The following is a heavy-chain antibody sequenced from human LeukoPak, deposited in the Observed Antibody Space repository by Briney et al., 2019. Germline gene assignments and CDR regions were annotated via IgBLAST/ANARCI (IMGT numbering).Heavy chain of an antibody. D-gene: IGHD3-3*01. CDR2: INPNSGGT. CDR3: ARVLRRITIFGVARYFDL. CDR1: GYTFTGYY. Sequence: ASVKVSCKASGYTFTGYYMHWVRQAPGQGLEWMGWINPNSGGTNYAQKFQGRVTMTRDTSISTAYMELSRLRSGDTAVYYCARVLRRITIFGVARYFDLWGRGTLVTVSS. V-gene: IGHV1-2*02. J-gene: IGHJ2*01.